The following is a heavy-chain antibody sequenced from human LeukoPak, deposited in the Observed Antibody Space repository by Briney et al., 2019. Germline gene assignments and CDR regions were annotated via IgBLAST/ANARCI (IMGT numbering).Heavy chain of an antibody. CDR2: INHSGST. Sequence: SETLSLTCAVYGGSFSGYSWTWIRQPPGKGLEWIGEINHSGSTNYNPSLKSRLSISVDTSKNQFSLKLSSVTAADTAVYYCARRTALGPGDFWGQGTLVTVSS. D-gene: IGHD1-1*01. V-gene: IGHV4-34*01. CDR1: GGSFSGYS. CDR3: ARRTALGPGDF. J-gene: IGHJ4*02.